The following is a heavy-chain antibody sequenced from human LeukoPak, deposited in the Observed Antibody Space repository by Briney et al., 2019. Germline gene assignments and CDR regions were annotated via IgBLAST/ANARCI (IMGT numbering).Heavy chain of an antibody. CDR1: GFTFSSSG. CDR3: ARGRGTVLLRYFDWLPGDTYYFDY. J-gene: IGHJ4*02. V-gene: IGHV3-30*02. D-gene: IGHD3-9*01. Sequence: GGSLRLSCAASGFTFSSSGMHWVRQTPGKGLEWVAFIRYDGSDKSYADSVKGRFTISRDNSKNTLYLQMNSLRAEDTAVYYCARGRGTVLLRYFDWLPGDTYYFDYWGQGTLVTVSS. CDR2: IRYDGSDK.